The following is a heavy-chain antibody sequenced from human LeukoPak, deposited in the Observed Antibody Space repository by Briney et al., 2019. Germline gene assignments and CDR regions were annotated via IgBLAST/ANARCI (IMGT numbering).Heavy chain of an antibody. D-gene: IGHD2-2*01. CDR3: AGSNICSSISCYSYYYYYMDV. CDR2: IIPIFGTA. CDR1: GGTFSSYA. J-gene: IGHJ6*03. Sequence: SVKVSCKASGGTFSSYAISWVRQAPGQGLEWMGGIIPIFGTANYAQKFQGRVTITTDESTSTAYMELSSLRSEDTAVYYCAGSNICSSISCYSYYYYYMDVWGKGTTVTVSS. V-gene: IGHV1-69*05.